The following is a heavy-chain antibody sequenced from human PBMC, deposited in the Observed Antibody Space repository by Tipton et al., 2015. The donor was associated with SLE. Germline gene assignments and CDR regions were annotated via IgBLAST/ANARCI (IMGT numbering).Heavy chain of an antibody. J-gene: IGHJ4*02. Sequence: TLSLTCTVSGGSLDSDYWSWVRQPPGKGLEWIGFVRYRGSTNYNPSLKSRVTISVDTSKNQFSLKLSSVTAADTAVYYCASGGKRRPVLAPAVEVWGQGTLVTVSS. CDR3: ASGGKRRPVLAPAVEV. CDR1: GGSLDSDY. CDR2: VRYRGST. D-gene: IGHD2-15*01. V-gene: IGHV4-59*01.